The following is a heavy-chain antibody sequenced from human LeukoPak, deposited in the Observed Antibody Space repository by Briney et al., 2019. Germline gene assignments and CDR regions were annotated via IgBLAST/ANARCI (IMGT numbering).Heavy chain of an antibody. CDR3: ARDRYCSSTSCYEDYYYYYGMDV. V-gene: IGHV4-59*01. CDR2: IYYSGST. D-gene: IGHD2-2*01. CDR1: GGSISSYY. Sequence: SETLSLTCTVSGGSISSYYWSWIRQPPGKGLEWIGYIYYSGSTNYNPSLKSRVTISVDTSKNQFSLKLSSVTAADTAVYYCARDRYCSSTSCYEDYYYYYGMDVWGQGTTVTVSS. J-gene: IGHJ6*02.